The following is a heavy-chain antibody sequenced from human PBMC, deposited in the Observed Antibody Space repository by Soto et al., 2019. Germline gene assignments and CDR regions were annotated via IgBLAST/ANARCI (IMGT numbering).Heavy chain of an antibody. CDR3: ARVTLKAGNWFDP. Sequence: QLHLVQSGAEVKKPGSSLKVSCKASGGTFSNSGISWVRQAPGQGLEWMGWINPKSRGTNYAQKFQGRVTMTRDTSNSTAYMELRGLRSDDTAVYYCARVTLKAGNWFDPWGQGTLVTVSS. CDR1: GGTFSNSG. J-gene: IGHJ5*02. V-gene: IGHV1-2*02. CDR2: INPKSRGT.